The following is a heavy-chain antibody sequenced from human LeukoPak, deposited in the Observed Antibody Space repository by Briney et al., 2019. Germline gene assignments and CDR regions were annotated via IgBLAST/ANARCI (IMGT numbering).Heavy chain of an antibody. CDR3: ARESEMATIKGPHYYFDY. J-gene: IGHJ4*02. CDR2: IYYSGST. V-gene: IGHV4-59*01. Sequence: SETLSLTCTVSGGSISRYYWSWIRQPPGKGLEWIGYIYYSGSTNYNPSLKSRVTISVDTSKNQFSLKLSSVTAADTAVYYCARESEMATIKGPHYYFDYWGQGTLVTVSS. CDR1: GGSISRYY. D-gene: IGHD5-24*01.